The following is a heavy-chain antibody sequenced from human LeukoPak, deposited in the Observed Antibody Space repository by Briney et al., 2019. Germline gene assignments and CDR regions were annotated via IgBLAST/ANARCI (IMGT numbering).Heavy chain of an antibody. V-gene: IGHV3-11*03. CDR3: ARGHTAMAY. CDR1: GFTFSDYY. D-gene: IGHD5-18*01. CDR2: ISPSSSST. Sequence: NPGGSLGLSCAASGFTFSDYYMSWIRQAPGKGLEWVSYISPSSSSTNYADSVKGRFTISRDNAKNSLYLQMNSLRAEDTAVYYCARGHTAMAYWGQGTLVTVSS. J-gene: IGHJ4*02.